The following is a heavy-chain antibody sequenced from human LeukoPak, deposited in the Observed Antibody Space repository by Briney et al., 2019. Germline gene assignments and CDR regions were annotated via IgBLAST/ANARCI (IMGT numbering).Heavy chain of an antibody. CDR3: ARGHSHPED. CDR2: IYNSGDT. Sequence: SETLSLTCTVSGGSISSNYWNWIRQPPGKGLDWIGYIYNSGDTNYNPSLKSRVTISIDTSTNQFSLKVTSVTAADTAVYYCARGHSHPEDWGQGILVTVSS. J-gene: IGHJ4*02. D-gene: IGHD4-11*01. CDR1: GGSISSNY. V-gene: IGHV4-59*01.